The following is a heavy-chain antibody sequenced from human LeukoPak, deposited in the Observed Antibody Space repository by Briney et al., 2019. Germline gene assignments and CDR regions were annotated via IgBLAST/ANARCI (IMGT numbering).Heavy chain of an antibody. Sequence: PSETLSLTCAVYGGSFSGYYWSWIRQPPGKGLEWIGEINHSGSTNYNPSLKSRVSISVDTSKNQFSLKLNSVTAADTALYYCARLPLGAFAEFLNFDYWGQEIPVTVSS. CDR1: GGSFSGYY. J-gene: IGHJ4*02. CDR2: INHSGST. D-gene: IGHD3-10*01. CDR3: ARLPLGAFAEFLNFDY. V-gene: IGHV4-34*01.